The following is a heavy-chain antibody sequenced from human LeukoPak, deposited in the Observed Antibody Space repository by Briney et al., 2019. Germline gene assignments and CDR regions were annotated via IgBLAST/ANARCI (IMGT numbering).Heavy chain of an antibody. Sequence: GGSLRLSCAASGFTFSSYSMNWVRQAPGKGLEWVSSISSSSSYIYYADSVKGRFTISRDNAKNSLYLQKNSLRAEDTAVYYCARSGYSSSWYGNYWGQGTLVTVSS. CDR1: GFTFSSYS. CDR2: ISSSSSYI. D-gene: IGHD6-13*01. CDR3: ARSGYSSSWYGNY. J-gene: IGHJ4*02. V-gene: IGHV3-21*01.